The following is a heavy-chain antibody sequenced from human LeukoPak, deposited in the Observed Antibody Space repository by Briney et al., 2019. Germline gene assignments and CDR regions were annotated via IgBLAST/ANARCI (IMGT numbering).Heavy chain of an antibody. D-gene: IGHD3-3*01. Sequence: ASVKVSCKAFGYTFTRYGVSWVRQAPGQGLEWIGWISGSNGNTNYAQNFQGRVTMTTDSSTSTAYMELRSLRSDDTAVYYCARESGGGANWFDPWGQGTLVTVSS. V-gene: IGHV1-18*01. J-gene: IGHJ5*02. CDR3: ARESGGGANWFDP. CDR1: GYTFTRYG. CDR2: ISGSNGNT.